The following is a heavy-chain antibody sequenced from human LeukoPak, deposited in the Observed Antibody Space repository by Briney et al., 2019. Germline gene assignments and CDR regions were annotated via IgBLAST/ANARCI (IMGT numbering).Heavy chain of an antibody. CDR3: ARGGGDPGYFDY. D-gene: IGHD2-21*02. CDR1: EFTFSDYY. CDR2: MSSSSSYT. Sequence: GSLRLSCAASEFTFSDYYMSWIRQAPGKGLEWVSYMSSSSSYTKYADSVKGRFTISRDNAKNSLYLQMNSLRAEDTAVYYCARGGGDPGYFDYWGQGTLVTVSS. J-gene: IGHJ4*02. V-gene: IGHV3-11*05.